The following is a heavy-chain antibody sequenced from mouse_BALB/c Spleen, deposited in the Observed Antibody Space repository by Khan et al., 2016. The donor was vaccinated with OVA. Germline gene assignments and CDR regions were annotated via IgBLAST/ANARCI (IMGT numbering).Heavy chain of an antibody. J-gene: IGHJ4*01. CDR3: ARGNYYGYAMDY. Sequence: EVQLVESGPGLVKPSQSLSLTCTVTGYSITSNYAWNWIRQFPENKLEWMGYISYIGSTNYNPSLKSRISITRDTSKNQFFLQLNSVTTEDTATNYCARGNYYGYAMDYWGQGTSITVSS. CDR1: GYSITSNYA. V-gene: IGHV3-2*02. D-gene: IGHD1-1*01. CDR2: ISYIGST.